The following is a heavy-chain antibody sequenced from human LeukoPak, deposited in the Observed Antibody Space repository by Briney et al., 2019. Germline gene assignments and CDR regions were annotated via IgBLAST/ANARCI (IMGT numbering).Heavy chain of an antibody. D-gene: IGHD5-24*01. CDR1: GVTFSSNY. CDR2: IYSGGST. Sequence: AGSLTLTCAASGVTFSSNYMSWVRQAPGKGLEWIAVIYSGGSTYYKHSVKGRLTISVDKSKNTLYLQMYSLRAEDTAVYYCARDRDGYFDSWGPGTLVTVSS. V-gene: IGHV3-66*01. CDR3: ARDRDGYFDS. J-gene: IGHJ4*02.